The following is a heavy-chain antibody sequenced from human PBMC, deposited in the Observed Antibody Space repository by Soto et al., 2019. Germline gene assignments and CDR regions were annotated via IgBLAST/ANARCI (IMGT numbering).Heavy chain of an antibody. V-gene: IGHV1-8*01. CDR3: ARGQSLNYYGSGSYYALDY. Sequence: GASVKVSCKASGYTFTSYDINWVRQATGQGLEWKGWMNPNSGNKGYAQKFQGKVTMTRNTSISTVYMELISLSSEDTAVYYCARGQSLNYYGSGSYYALDYWGQGTLVTVSS. D-gene: IGHD3-10*01. CDR2: MNPNSGNK. CDR1: GYTFTSYD. J-gene: IGHJ4*02.